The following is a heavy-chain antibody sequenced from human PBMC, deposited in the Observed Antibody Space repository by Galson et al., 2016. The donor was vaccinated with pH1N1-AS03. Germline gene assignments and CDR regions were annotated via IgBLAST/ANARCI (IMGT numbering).Heavy chain of an antibody. CDR2: INRDGSEK. CDR3: ERDLGYGIKGYGFDN. D-gene: IGHD5-12*01. V-gene: IGHV3-7*01. Sequence: SLRLSCAASGFTFSRHCMTWVRQAPGKGLEWVANINRDGSEKDYLDSVKGRFTISRDDASNSLYLQMNSLRAEDTAMYYWERDLGYGIKGYGFDNWGQGTLGTVSS. J-gene: IGHJ4*02. CDR1: GFTFSRHC.